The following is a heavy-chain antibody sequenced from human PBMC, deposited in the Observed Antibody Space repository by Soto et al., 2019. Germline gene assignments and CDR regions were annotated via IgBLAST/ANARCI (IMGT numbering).Heavy chain of an antibody. D-gene: IGHD3-22*01. CDR1: GATLSSYA. CDR3: ARSITMRVVVAGVPYYDGLDV. J-gene: IGHJ6*02. Sequence: SVKVPSKAPGATLSSYAISWVRQAPGQGLEWMGGIIPIFGTATYAQKFQGRVTITADKSWSTAYMELSSLRSEDTAVYYCARSITMRVVVAGVPYYDGLDVWGQEPRVT. CDR2: IIPIFGTA. V-gene: IGHV1-69*06.